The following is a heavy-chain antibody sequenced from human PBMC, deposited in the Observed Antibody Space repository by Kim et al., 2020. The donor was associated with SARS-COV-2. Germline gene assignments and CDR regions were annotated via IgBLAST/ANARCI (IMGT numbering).Heavy chain of an antibody. CDR1: GYTFTSYG. CDR3: ARAMVRGVTHGGVDY. Sequence: ASVKVSCKASGYTFTSYGISWVRQAPGQGLEWMGWISAYNGNTNYAQKLQGRVTMTTDTSTSTAYMELRSLRSDDTAVYYCARAMVRGVTHGGVDYWGQGTLVTVSS. D-gene: IGHD3-10*01. J-gene: IGHJ4*02. CDR2: ISAYNGNT. V-gene: IGHV1-18*01.